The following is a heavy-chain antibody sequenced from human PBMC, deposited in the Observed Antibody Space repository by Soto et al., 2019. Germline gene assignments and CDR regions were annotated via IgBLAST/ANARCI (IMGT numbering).Heavy chain of an antibody. J-gene: IGHJ4*02. D-gene: IGHD2-2*02. CDR2: IKEDGSLK. Sequence: DVQLVESGGGLVQPGGSLRLSCAASGFYITNYWMTWVRQAPGKGPEWVANIKEDGSLKFYVDSVRGRFTISRDNAKNSVYLEMSRLRAEDTAVYYSVRDSYTAHWHTAGEDYWGQGTLVTVSS. CDR1: GFYITNYW. CDR3: VRDSYTAHWHTAGEDY. V-gene: IGHV3-7*01.